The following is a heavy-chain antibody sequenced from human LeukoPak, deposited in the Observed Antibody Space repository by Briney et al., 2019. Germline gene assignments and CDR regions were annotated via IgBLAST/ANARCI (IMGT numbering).Heavy chain of an antibody. CDR3: ARDRVYDSSGYLGFDP. CDR2: ISAYNGNT. J-gene: IGHJ5*02. Sequence: ASVKVSCKASGYTFTSYGISWVRQAPGQGLEWMGWISAYNGNTNYAQKLQVRVTMTTDTSTSTAYMELRSLRSDDTAVYYCARDRVYDSSGYLGFDPWGQGTLVTVSS. CDR1: GYTFTSYG. D-gene: IGHD3-22*01. V-gene: IGHV1-18*01.